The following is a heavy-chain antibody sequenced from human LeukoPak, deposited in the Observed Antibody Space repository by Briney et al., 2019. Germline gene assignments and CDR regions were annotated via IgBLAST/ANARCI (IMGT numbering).Heavy chain of an antibody. J-gene: IGHJ6*03. Sequence: GGSLRLSCAASGFTFSSYAMSWVRQAPGKGLEWVSAISGSGASTYYADSVKGRFTISRDNSKNTLYLQMNSLRAEDMAVYYCARKYDQDEKVYYYYYMDVWGKGTTVTVSS. CDR3: ARKYDQDEKVYYYYYMDV. CDR1: GFTFSSYA. V-gene: IGHV3-23*01. CDR2: ISGSGAST. D-gene: IGHD1-1*01.